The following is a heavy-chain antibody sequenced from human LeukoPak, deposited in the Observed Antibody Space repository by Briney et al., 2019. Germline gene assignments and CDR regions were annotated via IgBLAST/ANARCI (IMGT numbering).Heavy chain of an antibody. V-gene: IGHV4-59*08. J-gene: IGHJ5*02. CDR3: FPQSLDNWFDP. CDR1: GGSISSYY. CDR2: IYYSGST. Sequence: PSETLSLTCTVSGGSISSYYWSWIRQPPGKGLEWIGYIYYSGSTNYNPSLKSRVTISVDTSKNQFSLKLSSVTAADTAMYYCFPQSLDNWFDPWGQGTLVTVSS.